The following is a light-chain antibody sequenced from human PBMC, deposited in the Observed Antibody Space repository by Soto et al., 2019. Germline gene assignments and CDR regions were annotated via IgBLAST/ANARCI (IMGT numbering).Light chain of an antibody. J-gene: IGLJ2*01. CDR3: AARDDSLNAVI. Sequence: QSVLTQPPSASGTPGQRVTISCSGSSSNIGSHSVDWYQQLPGTAPKRLIFRNNQRPSGVPDRFSGSKSGTSATLAISGLQSEDEADYDCAARDDSLNAVIFGGGTKLTVL. CDR1: SSNIGSHS. CDR2: RNN. V-gene: IGLV1-44*01.